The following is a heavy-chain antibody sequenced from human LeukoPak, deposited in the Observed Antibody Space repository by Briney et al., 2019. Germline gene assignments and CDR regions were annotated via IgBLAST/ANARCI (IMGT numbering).Heavy chain of an antibody. J-gene: IGHJ3*02. Sequence: ASVTVSCKVSGYTLTELSMHWVRQAPGKGLEWMGGFDPEDGETIYAQKFQGRVTMTEDTSTDTAYMELSSLRSEDTAVYYCATLLTTVVIVGDDAFDIWGQGTMVTVSS. CDR2: FDPEDGET. V-gene: IGHV1-24*01. D-gene: IGHD4-23*01. CDR3: ATLLTTVVIVGDDAFDI. CDR1: GYTLTELS.